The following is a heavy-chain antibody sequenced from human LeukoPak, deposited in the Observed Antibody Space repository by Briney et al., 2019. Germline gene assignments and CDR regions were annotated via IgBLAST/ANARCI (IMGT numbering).Heavy chain of an antibody. CDR3: ARGIAAAGTANWFDP. Sequence: PSETLSLTCAVYGGSFSGYYWSWIRQPPGKGLEWIGEINHSGSTNYSPSLKSRVTISVDTSKNQFSLKLSSVTAADTAVYYCARGIAAAGTANWFDPWGQGTLVTVSS. V-gene: IGHV4-34*01. J-gene: IGHJ5*02. D-gene: IGHD6-13*01. CDR1: GGSFSGYY. CDR2: INHSGST.